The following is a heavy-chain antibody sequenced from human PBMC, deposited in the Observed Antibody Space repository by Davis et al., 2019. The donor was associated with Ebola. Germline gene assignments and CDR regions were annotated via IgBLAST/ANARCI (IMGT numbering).Heavy chain of an antibody. Sequence: PGGSLRLSCAASGFTFDDYAMHWVRQAPGKGLEWVSGISWNSGSIGYADSVKGRFTISRDNAKNSLYLQMNSLRAEDTALYYCAKDVSSWYHFDYWGQGTLVTVSS. V-gene: IGHV3-9*01. D-gene: IGHD6-13*01. CDR1: GFTFDDYA. CDR3: AKDVSSWYHFDY. J-gene: IGHJ4*02. CDR2: ISWNSGSI.